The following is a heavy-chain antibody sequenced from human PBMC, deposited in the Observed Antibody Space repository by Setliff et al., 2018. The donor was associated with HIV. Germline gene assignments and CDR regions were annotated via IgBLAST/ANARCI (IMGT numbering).Heavy chain of an antibody. D-gene: IGHD6-19*01. CDR1: AFTFSSYG. V-gene: IGHV3-30*02. CDR2: IRYDDTYK. Sequence: GGSLRLSCSASAFTFSSYGMHWVRQAPGKGLEWVAFIRYDDTYKFYADSVKGRFTISRDNSKNTLYLQMNSLRVVDTAVYFCAKNLYRSPWSPLDYWGQGALVTVSS. J-gene: IGHJ4*02. CDR3: AKNLYRSPWSPLDY.